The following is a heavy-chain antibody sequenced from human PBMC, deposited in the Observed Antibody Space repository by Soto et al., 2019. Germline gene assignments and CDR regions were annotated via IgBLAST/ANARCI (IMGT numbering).Heavy chain of an antibody. J-gene: IGHJ4*02. Sequence: QVQLVQSGAEVKKPGASVKVSCKASGYTFTSYYIHWVRQAPGQGLEWMGIINPSGGSTTYAQKFHGRVTMTRDTSTSTVYMELSSLRSEHTAVYYCARRGACISTSCSLDYWGQGTLVTVSS. CDR3: ARRGACISTSCSLDY. D-gene: IGHD2-2*01. V-gene: IGHV1-46*01. CDR2: INPSGGST. CDR1: GYTFTSYY.